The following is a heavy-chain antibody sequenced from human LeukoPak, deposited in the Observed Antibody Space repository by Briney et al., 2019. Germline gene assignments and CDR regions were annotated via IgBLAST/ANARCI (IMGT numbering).Heavy chain of an antibody. CDR1: GGSFSGYY. V-gene: IGHV4-34*01. J-gene: IGHJ4*02. CDR2: INHSGST. D-gene: IGHD3-10*01. CDR3: ARGRYYYGSGSIYYFDY. Sequence: PSETLSLTCAVYGGSFSGYYWSWIRQPPGKGLEWIGEINHSGSTNYNPSLKSRVPISVDTSKNQFSLKLSSVTAADTAVYYCARGRYYYGSGSIYYFDYWGQGTLVTVSS.